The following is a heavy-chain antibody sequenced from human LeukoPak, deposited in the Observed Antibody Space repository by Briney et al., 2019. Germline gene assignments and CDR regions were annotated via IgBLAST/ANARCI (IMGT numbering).Heavy chain of an antibody. CDR2: MNPNSGNT. D-gene: IGHD1-20*01. CDR1: GYTFTSYD. V-gene: IGHV1-8*01. CDR3: ARGGGGYNWNDVACY. J-gene: IGHJ4*02. Sequence: ASVKVSCKASGYTFTSYDINWVRQATGQGREWMGWMNPNSGNTGDAQKFQGRVTMTRNTSISTAYMELSSLRSEDTAVYYCARGGGGYNWNDVACYWGQGTLVTVSS.